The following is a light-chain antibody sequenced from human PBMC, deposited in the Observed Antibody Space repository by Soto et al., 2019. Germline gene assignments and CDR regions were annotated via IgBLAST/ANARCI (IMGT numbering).Light chain of an antibody. CDR2: EVN. CDR3: SSYTTSNTYV. CDR1: SSDIGVYNY. V-gene: IGLV2-14*01. Sequence: QSVLTQPASVSGSPGQSITFSCTGTSSDIGVYNYVSWYQQHPGKAPKLMIYEVNNRPSGVSNRFSGSKSGNTASLTISGLQAEDEADYYCSSYTTSNTYVIGTGTKVTVL. J-gene: IGLJ1*01.